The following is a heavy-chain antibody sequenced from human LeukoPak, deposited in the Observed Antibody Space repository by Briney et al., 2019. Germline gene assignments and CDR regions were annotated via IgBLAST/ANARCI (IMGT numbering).Heavy chain of an antibody. V-gene: IGHV4-59*01. CDR3: ARDATVGALDY. CDR2: IYYSGRI. CDR1: GGSISSYY. J-gene: IGHJ4*02. D-gene: IGHD1-14*01. Sequence: PPETLSLTCTVSGGSISSYYWSWIRQPPGKGLEWIGYIYYSGRISHNPSLKRRVTISVDTSKNQFSLKLRSVTAADTAVYYCARDATVGALDYWGQGTLVTVSS.